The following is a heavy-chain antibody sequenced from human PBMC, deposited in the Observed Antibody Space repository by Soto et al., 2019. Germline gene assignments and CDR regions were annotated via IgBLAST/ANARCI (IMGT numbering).Heavy chain of an antibody. CDR1: GFTFSSYA. CDR2: VRGNGDPP. CDR3: VKSRGGNNFDFFD. V-gene: IGHV3-64D*06. D-gene: IGHD5-12*01. J-gene: IGHJ4*02. Sequence: PGGSLRLSCSASGFTFSSYAMHWVRQAPGKGLEYVSGVRGNGDPPFYADSVKGRFTISRDNSKNTLYPQMSGLSADDTAVYYCVKSRGGNNFDFFDWVQGALVTVSS.